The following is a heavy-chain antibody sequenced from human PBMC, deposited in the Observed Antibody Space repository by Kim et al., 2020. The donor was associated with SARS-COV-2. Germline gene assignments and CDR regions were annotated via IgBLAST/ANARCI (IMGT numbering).Heavy chain of an antibody. Sequence: GGSLRLSCAASGFTFSSYAMHWVRQAPGKGLEYVSAISSNGGSTYYANSVKGRFTISRDNSKNTLYLQMGSLRAEDMAVYYCARARGYCSSTSCYYMDV. D-gene: IGHD2-2*01. J-gene: IGHJ6*03. V-gene: IGHV3-64*01. CDR2: ISSNGGST. CDR1: GFTFSSYA. CDR3: ARARGYCSSTSCYYMDV.